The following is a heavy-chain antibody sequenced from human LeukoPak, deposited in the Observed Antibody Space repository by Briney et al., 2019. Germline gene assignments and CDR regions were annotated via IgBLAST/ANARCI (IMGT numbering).Heavy chain of an antibody. D-gene: IGHD6-13*01. Sequence: GASVKVSCKASGYTFTSYYMHWVRQAPGQGLEWMGIINPSGGSTSYAQKFQGRVTMTRDTSTSTVYMELSSLRSEDTAVYYCARAFRIKGIAAAGTRGYFDYWGQGTLVTVSS. J-gene: IGHJ4*02. CDR2: INPSGGST. CDR1: GYTFTSYY. V-gene: IGHV1-46*01. CDR3: ARAFRIKGIAAAGTRGYFDY.